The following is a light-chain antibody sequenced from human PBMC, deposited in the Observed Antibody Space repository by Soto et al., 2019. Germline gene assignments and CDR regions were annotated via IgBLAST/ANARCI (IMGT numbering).Light chain of an antibody. CDR3: QQSYSTPKLT. CDR2: KAS. Sequence: DIQLTQTPSTLSASIGDRVTITCRASQSLSGWLAWYQQTPGKVPRLLIYKASSLESGVPSRFSGSGSGTDFTLTISSLQPEDFATYYCQQSYSTPKLTFGGGTKVDI. V-gene: IGKV1-5*03. CDR1: QSLSGW. J-gene: IGKJ4*01.